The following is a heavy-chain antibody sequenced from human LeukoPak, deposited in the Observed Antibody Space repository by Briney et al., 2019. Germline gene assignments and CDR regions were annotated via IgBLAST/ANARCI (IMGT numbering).Heavy chain of an antibody. CDR3: ARGPGGATSLDY. CDR1: GGSISSYY. V-gene: IGHV4-59*01. CDR2: IYYSGST. Sequence: PSETLSLTCTVSGGSISSYYWSWIRQPPGKGLEWIGYIYYSGSTNYNPSLKSRVTISVDTSKDQFSLKLSSVTAADTAVYYCARGPGGATSLDYWGQGTLVTVSS. J-gene: IGHJ4*02. D-gene: IGHD1-26*01.